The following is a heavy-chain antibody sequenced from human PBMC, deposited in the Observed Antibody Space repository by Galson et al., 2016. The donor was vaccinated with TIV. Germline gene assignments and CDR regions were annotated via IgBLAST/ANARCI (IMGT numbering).Heavy chain of an antibody. J-gene: IGHJ6*02. CDR3: ATELYCSSISCYYYYGLDV. V-gene: IGHV1-18*04. Sequence: SVKVTCKATGYSFLSYCMTWVRHAPGRGREGLGWISAYNGDIKSARTFQGRVTMHTDTSTNTAYMELRSLGSDDTAVYYCATELYCSSISCYYYYGLDVWGHGRWVSVS. CDR2: ISAYNGDI. CDR1: GYSFLSYC. D-gene: IGHD2-2*01.